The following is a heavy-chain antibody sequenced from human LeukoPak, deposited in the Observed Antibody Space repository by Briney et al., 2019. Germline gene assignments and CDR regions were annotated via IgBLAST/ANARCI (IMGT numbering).Heavy chain of an antibody. CDR2: IIPIFGTA. J-gene: IGHJ6*02. CDR1: GGTFSSYA. CDR3: ARDYGRYYYDSSGAMDV. D-gene: IGHD3-22*01. V-gene: IGHV1-69*05. Sequence: GASVKVSCKASGGTFSSYAISWVRQAPGQGLEWMGGIIPIFGTANYAQKFQGRVTITTDESTSTAYMELSSLRSDDTAVYYCARDYGRYYYDSSGAMDVWGQGTTVTVSS.